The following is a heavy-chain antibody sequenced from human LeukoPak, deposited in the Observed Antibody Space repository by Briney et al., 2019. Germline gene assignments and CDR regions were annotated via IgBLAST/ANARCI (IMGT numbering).Heavy chain of an antibody. V-gene: IGHV4-39*01. Sequence: SETLSLTCTVSGVSISSSSYYWGWIRQPPGKGLGWIGSIYYSGSTYYNPSLKSRVTISVDTSKNQFSLKLSSVTAADTAVYYCARPGRPYSSGFPFDYWGQGTLVTVSS. J-gene: IGHJ4*02. D-gene: IGHD6-19*01. CDR2: IYYSGST. CDR3: ARPGRPYSSGFPFDY. CDR1: GVSISSSSYY.